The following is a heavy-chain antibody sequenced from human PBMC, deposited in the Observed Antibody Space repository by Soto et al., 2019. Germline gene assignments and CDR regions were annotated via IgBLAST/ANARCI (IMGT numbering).Heavy chain of an antibody. V-gene: IGHV3-23*01. CDR1: GFPFGTTD. D-gene: IGHD3-10*01. Sequence: QLLQSGGGLVQPEGSLTLSCAASGFPFGTTDMSWVRQAPGEGLEWVSTIDGSGGITFYADSVKGRFTISRDNSRNTVYLQMNSLRGDDTALYYCVKNSGWFNTWGQGALVTVSS. CDR3: VKNSGWFNT. J-gene: IGHJ5*02. CDR2: IDGSGGIT.